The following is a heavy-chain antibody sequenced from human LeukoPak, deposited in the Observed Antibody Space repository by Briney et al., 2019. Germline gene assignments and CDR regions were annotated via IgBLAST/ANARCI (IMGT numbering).Heavy chain of an antibody. CDR3: AKDPRDWSSMY. D-gene: IGHD5-24*01. Sequence: GGSLRLSCEASGFTFSSYAMSWVRQAPGKGLEWVSVISRSGGSTYYADSVKGRFTISRDNSKNTLYLQMNSLRAEDTAVYYCAKDPRDWSSMYWGQGTLVPVSS. CDR2: ISRSGGST. V-gene: IGHV3-23*01. J-gene: IGHJ4*02. CDR1: GFTFSSYA.